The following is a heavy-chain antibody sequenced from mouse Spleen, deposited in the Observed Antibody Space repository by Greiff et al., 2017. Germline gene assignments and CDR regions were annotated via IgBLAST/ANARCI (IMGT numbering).Heavy chain of an antibody. V-gene: IGHV1-69*01. CDR1: GYTFTSYW. D-gene: IGHD3-2*01. CDR3: AKTARALFFDY. CDR2: IDPSDSYT. Sequence: QVQLQQPGAELVMPGASVKLSCKASGYTFTSYWMHWVKQRPGQGLEWIGEIDPSDSYTNYNQKFKGKATLTVDKSSSAAYMQLSSLTSEDSAVYYCAKTARALFFDYWGQGTTLTVSS. J-gene: IGHJ2*01.